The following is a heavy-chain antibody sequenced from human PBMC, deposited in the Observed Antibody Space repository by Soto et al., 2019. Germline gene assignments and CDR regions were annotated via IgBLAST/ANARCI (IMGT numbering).Heavy chain of an antibody. D-gene: IGHD1-26*01. V-gene: IGHV4-4*02. CDR2: IYHSGST. J-gene: IGHJ3*02. CDR3: ARDDSYSGSYRGAFDI. Sequence: SETLSLTCAVSGGSISSSNWWSWVRQPPGKGLEWIGEIYHSGSTNYNPSLKSRVTISVDKSKNQFSLKLSSVTAADTAVYYCARDDSYSGSYRGAFDIWGQGTMVTVSS. CDR1: GGSISSSNW.